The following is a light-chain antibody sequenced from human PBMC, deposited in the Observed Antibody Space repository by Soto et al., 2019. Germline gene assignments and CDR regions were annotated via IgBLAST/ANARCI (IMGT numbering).Light chain of an antibody. V-gene: IGLV4-69*01. Sequence: QLVLTQSPSASASLGASVKLTCTLSSGHSSYAIAWHQQQPEKGPRYLMNLNSDGSHSKGDGIPDRFSGSNSGAERYLTISSLQSGDEADYYCQTGSAGIQVFGGGTKLTVL. J-gene: IGLJ3*02. CDR1: SGHSSYA. CDR3: QTGSAGIQV. CDR2: LNSDGSH.